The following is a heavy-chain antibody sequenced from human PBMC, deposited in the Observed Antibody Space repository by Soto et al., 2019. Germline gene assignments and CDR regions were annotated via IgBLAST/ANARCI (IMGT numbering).Heavy chain of an antibody. V-gene: IGHV1-18*01. J-gene: IGHJ6*03. CDR1: GYTFTSYG. D-gene: IGHD2-2*01. CDR3: ARGPVSIVVVTYYMAV. Sequence: ASVKVSCKASGYTFTSYGISWVRQAPGQGLEWMGWISAYNGNTNYAQKLQGRVTMTTDTSTSTAYMELRSLRSDDTAVYYCARGPVSIVVVTYYMAVWGKGTTVTVSS. CDR2: ISAYNGNT.